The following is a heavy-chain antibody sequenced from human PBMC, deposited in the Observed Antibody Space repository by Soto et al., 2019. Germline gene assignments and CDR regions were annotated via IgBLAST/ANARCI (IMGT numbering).Heavy chain of an antibody. D-gene: IGHD2-8*02. CDR1: GFTLSDHY. Sequence: EVQLVESGGGLVQPGGSLRLSCAASGFTLSDHYMDWVRQAPGKGLEWVGRTKNKAQSYTLEYAASVRGRFSISRDASRHSVYPQMPTPETEDTAVYYSVAGDTGCPRLWGQGALVTVSS. CDR2: TKNKAQSYTL. CDR3: VAGDTGCPRL. J-gene: IGHJ4*02. V-gene: IGHV3-72*01.